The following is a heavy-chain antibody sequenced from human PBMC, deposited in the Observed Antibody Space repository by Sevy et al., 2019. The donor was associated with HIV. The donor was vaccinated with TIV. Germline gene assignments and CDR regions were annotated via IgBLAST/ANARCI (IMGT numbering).Heavy chain of an antibody. D-gene: IGHD3-10*01. J-gene: IGHJ4*02. CDR3: ARVARRYYGSGSDYNGVDFDY. CDR2: INHSGST. V-gene: IGHV4-34*01. CDR1: GGSFSGYY. Sequence: SESLSLTCAVYGGSFSGYYWSWIRQPPGKGLEWIGEINHSGSTNYNPSLKSRVTISVDTSKNQFSLKLSSVTAADTAVYYCARVARRYYGSGSDYNGVDFDYWGQGTLVTVSS.